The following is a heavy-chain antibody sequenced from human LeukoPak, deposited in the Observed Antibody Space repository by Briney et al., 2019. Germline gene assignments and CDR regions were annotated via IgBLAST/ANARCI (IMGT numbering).Heavy chain of an antibody. Sequence: SETLSLTCTVSGGSISSSSYYWGWIRQPPGKGLEWIGSIYYSGSTYYNPSLKSRVTISVDTSKNQFSLKLSSVTAADTAVYYCAGDYGILTGYASWGQGTLVTVSS. V-gene: IGHV4-39*07. CDR2: IYYSGST. D-gene: IGHD3-9*01. J-gene: IGHJ5*02. CDR3: AGDYGILTGYAS. CDR1: GGSISSSSYY.